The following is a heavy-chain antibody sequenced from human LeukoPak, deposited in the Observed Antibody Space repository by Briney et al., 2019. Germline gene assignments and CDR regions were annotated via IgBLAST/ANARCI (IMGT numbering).Heavy chain of an antibody. CDR2: ISGDGGST. D-gene: IGHD3-22*01. V-gene: IGHV3-43*02. J-gene: IGHJ5*01. CDR3: ARESDSSGWYDS. Sequence: PGGSLRLSCAALGFSFDDYAIHWVRQAPGKGLEWVSLISGDGGSTFYADSVKGRFTISRDNSKNSLYLQMSSLRSEDTALYYCARESDSSGWYDSWGQGTLVTVSS. CDR1: GFSFDDYA.